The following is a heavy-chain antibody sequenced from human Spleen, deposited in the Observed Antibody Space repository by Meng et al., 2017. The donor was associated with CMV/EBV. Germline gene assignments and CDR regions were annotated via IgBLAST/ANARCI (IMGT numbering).Heavy chain of an antibody. D-gene: IGHD3-10*01. J-gene: IGHJ4*02. CDR1: GFTVSNNY. CDR2: INWNGGST. Sequence: GESLKISCAVSGFTVSNNYMSWVRQPPGKGLEWVSGINWNGGSTGYADSVKGRFTISRDNAKNSLYLQMNSLRAEDTALYHCARAHLRGGYDYWGQGTLVTVSS. V-gene: IGHV3-20*01. CDR3: ARAHLRGGYDY.